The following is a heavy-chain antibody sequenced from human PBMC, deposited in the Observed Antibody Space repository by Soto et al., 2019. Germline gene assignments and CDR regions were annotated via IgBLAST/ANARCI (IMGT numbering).Heavy chain of an antibody. D-gene: IGHD2-8*01. Sequence: GASLRLSCAASGFIFSTYSMTWVRQAPGKGLEWVAHITASGGTTYYADSVKGRFTISRDTSRNTLYLQMNSLRAEDSALYYCAKCMPAYCNYDAHHVWGQGTMVTVSS. J-gene: IGHJ3*01. V-gene: IGHV3-23*01. CDR3: AKCMPAYCNYDAHHV. CDR2: ITASGGTT. CDR1: GFIFSTYS.